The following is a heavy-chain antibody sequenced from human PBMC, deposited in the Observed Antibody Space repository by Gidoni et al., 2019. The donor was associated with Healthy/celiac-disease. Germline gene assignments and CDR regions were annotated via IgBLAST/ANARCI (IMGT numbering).Heavy chain of an antibody. CDR2: IYYSGST. Sequence: QLQLQESGPGLVKPSETLSLTCPVPGGSISSSSYYWGWIRQPPGKGLEWIGSIYYSGSTYYNPSLKIRVTISVDTSKNQFSLKLSSVTAADTAVYYCARPRTRDAFDIWGQGTMVTVSS. D-gene: IGHD2-2*01. V-gene: IGHV4-39*01. CDR3: ARPRTRDAFDI. J-gene: IGHJ3*02. CDR1: GGSISSSSYY.